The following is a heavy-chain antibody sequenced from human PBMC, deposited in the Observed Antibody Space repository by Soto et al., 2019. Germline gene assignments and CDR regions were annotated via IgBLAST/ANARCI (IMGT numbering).Heavy chain of an antibody. CDR2: ISSSSSYI. J-gene: IGHJ6*02. V-gene: IGHV3-21*01. CDR3: ARDAVYQGIQLWRNYYYGMDV. D-gene: IGHD5-18*01. CDR1: GFTFSSYS. Sequence: PGGSLRLSCAASGFTFSSYSMNWVRQAPGKGLEWVSSISSSSSYIYYADSVKGRFTISRDNAKNSLYLQMNSLRAEDTAVYYCARDAVYQGIQLWRNYYYGMDVWGQGTKVTVSS.